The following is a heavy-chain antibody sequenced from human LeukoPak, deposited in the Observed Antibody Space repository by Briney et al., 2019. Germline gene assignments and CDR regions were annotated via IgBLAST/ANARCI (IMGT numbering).Heavy chain of an antibody. CDR3: ARGIYYGSGSPT. Sequence: GRSLRLSCAASGFTFSSYAMHWVRQAPGKGLEWVAVISYDGSNKYYADSVKGRFTISRDNSKNTLYLQMNSLRAEDTAVYYCARGIYYGSGSPTWGQGTLVTVSS. CDR1: GFTFSSYA. CDR2: ISYDGSNK. V-gene: IGHV3-30*04. D-gene: IGHD3-10*01. J-gene: IGHJ5*02.